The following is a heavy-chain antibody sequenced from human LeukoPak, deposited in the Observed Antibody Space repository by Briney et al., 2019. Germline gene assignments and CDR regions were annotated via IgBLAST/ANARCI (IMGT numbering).Heavy chain of an antibody. CDR3: ARARARIDFDY. D-gene: IGHD1-26*01. Sequence: GGSLRLSCAASGFTFSSYWMSWVRQAPGKGLEWVSNIKQDGSEKYYVDSVKGRFTISRDNAKNSLYLQMNSLRAEDTAVYYCARARARIDFDYWGQGTLVTVSS. V-gene: IGHV3-7*01. CDR2: IKQDGSEK. CDR1: GFTFSSYW. J-gene: IGHJ4*02.